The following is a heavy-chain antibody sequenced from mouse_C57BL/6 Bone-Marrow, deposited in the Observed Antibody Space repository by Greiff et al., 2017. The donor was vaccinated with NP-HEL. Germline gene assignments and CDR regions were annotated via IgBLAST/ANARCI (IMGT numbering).Heavy chain of an antibody. J-gene: IGHJ1*03. CDR1: GYTFTSYW. CDR3: ARGDITTVARSYWYFDV. D-gene: IGHD1-1*01. CDR2: IDPSDSYT. Sequence: QVQLQQPGAELVKPGASVKLSCKASGYTFTSYWMQWVKQRPGQGLEWIGEIDPSDSYTNYNQKFKGKATLTVDTSSSTAYMQLSSLTSEDSAVYDCARGDITTVARSYWYFDVWGTGTTVTVSS. V-gene: IGHV1-50*01.